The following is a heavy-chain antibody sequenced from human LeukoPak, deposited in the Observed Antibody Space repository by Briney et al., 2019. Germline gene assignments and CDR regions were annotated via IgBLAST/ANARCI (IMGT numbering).Heavy chain of an antibody. J-gene: IGHJ5*02. CDR3: ARSEYYYGSGSKRHKGGWFDP. Sequence: SVKVSCKASRGTFSNYAISWVRQAPGQGLEWMGGIIPIFGTANYAQKLQGRVTITADESTSTAYMELSSLRSEDTAVYYCARSEYYYGSGSKRHKGGWFDPWGQGTLVTVSS. CDR2: IIPIFGTA. CDR1: RGTFSNYA. D-gene: IGHD3-10*01. V-gene: IGHV1-69*13.